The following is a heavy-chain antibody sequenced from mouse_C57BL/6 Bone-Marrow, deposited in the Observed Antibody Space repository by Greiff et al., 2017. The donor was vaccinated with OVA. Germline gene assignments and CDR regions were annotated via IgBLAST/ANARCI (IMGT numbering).Heavy chain of an antibody. V-gene: IGHV5-17*01. Sequence: EVKLMESGGGLVKPGGSLKLSCAASGFTFSDYGMHWVRQAPEKGLEWVAYISSGSSTIYYADTVKGRFTISRDNATNTLFLQMTRLRSEDTAMYYCARELGRGAWFAYWGQGTLVTVSA. D-gene: IGHD4-1*01. CDR2: ISSGSSTI. CDR1: GFTFSDYG. J-gene: IGHJ3*01. CDR3: ARELGRGAWFAY.